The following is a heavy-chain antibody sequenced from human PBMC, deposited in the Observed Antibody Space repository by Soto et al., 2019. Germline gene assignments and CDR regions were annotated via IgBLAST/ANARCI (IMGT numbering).Heavy chain of an antibody. Sequence: QVQLVESGGGLVKPGGSLRLSCAASGFTFSDYYMSWIRQAPGMGLEWISYISTSSIYTNYADSVKGQFTISRDNAKNSLYLQMSSLRADDTAVYYCARVHYYGSGTVWYFDLWGRGTLVTVSS. D-gene: IGHD3-10*01. CDR1: GFTFSDYY. CDR3: ARVHYYGSGTVWYFDL. V-gene: IGHV3-11*06. CDR2: ISTSSIYT. J-gene: IGHJ2*01.